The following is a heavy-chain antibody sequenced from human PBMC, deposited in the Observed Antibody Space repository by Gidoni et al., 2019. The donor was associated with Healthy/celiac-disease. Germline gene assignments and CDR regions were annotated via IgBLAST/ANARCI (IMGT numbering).Heavy chain of an antibody. CDR2: ISYDGSNK. D-gene: IGHD7-27*01. Sequence: QVQLVESGGGVVQPGRSLRLSCAASGFTFSSYAMHWVRQAPGKGLEWVAVISYDGSNKYYADSVKGRFTISRDNSKNTLYLQMNSLRAEDTAVYYCAREYGDPYNWFDPWGQGTLVTVSS. CDR3: AREYGDPYNWFDP. V-gene: IGHV3-30-3*01. CDR1: GFTFSSYA. J-gene: IGHJ5*02.